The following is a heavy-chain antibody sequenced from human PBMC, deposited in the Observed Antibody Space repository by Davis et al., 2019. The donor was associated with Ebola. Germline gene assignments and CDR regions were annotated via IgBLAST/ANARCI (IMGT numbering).Heavy chain of an antibody. Sequence: GSLRPSCAASGFTFSTYSMNWVRQAPGKGLEWVSYISSSSTTIYYADSVKGRFTISRDNAKSSLFLQMNSLRDEDTAVYYCARGAAPGVVGWFDPWGQGTLVTVSS. J-gene: IGHJ5*02. D-gene: IGHD6-13*01. CDR2: ISSSSTTI. V-gene: IGHV3-48*02. CDR1: GFTFSTYS. CDR3: ARGAAPGVVGWFDP.